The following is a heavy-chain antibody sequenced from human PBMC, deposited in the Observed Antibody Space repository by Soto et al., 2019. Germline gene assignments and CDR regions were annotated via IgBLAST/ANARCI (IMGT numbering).Heavy chain of an antibody. V-gene: IGHV4-59*01. Sequence: QVQLQESGPGLVKPSETLSLTCTVSGGSISSYYWSWIRQPPGKGLEWIGYIYYSGSTNYNPSLKSRVTISVATSKTQFSLKLRSVTAADTAVYYCALPTVTAADAFDIWGQGTMVTVSS. CDR1: GGSISSYY. CDR3: ALPTVTAADAFDI. CDR2: IYYSGST. D-gene: IGHD4-17*01. J-gene: IGHJ3*02.